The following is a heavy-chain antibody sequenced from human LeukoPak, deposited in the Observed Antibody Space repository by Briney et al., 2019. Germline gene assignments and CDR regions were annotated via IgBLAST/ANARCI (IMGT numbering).Heavy chain of an antibody. CDR2: ISYDGSNK. D-gene: IGHD3-3*01. J-gene: IGHJ4*02. V-gene: IGHV3-30-3*01. CDR1: GFTFSSYA. Sequence: GGSLRLSCAASGFTFSSYAMHWVRQAPGKGLEWVAVISYDGSNKYYADSVKGRFTISRDNSKNTLYLQMNSLRAEDTAVYYCAKARTYYDFWSGYYTSADYWGQGTLVTVSS. CDR3: AKARTYYDFWSGYYTSADY.